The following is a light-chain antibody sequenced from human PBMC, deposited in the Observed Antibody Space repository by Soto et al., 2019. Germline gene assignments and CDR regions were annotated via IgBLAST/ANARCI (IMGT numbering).Light chain of an antibody. Sequence: EVVLTQSPVTLSLSPGERATLSCRASQSFRGLLAWYQQKPGQAPRLLIYDAYNRATGIPPRFSGSGSGTDLTITISSLEPEDAEVYDCQQRHMWPITFGQGTRLEIK. CDR3: QQRHMWPIT. CDR1: QSFRGL. V-gene: IGKV3-11*01. J-gene: IGKJ5*01. CDR2: DAY.